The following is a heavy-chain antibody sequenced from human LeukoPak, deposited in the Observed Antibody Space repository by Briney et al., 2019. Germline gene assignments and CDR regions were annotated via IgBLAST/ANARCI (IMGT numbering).Heavy chain of an antibody. D-gene: IGHD3-16*02. Sequence: PSETLSLTCTVSGGSISSSSYYWGWIRQPPGKGLEWIGNIYYSGSTYYNPSLKSRVTISVDTSKNQFSLKLSSVTAADTAVYYCARDGTDQPYYDYVWGSYRSYGAFDIWGQGTMVTVSS. CDR1: GGSISSSSYY. V-gene: IGHV4-39*07. CDR3: ARDGTDQPYYDYVWGSYRSYGAFDI. CDR2: IYYSGST. J-gene: IGHJ3*02.